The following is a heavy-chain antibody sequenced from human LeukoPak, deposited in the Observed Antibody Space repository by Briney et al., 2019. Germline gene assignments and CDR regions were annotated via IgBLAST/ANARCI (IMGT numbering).Heavy chain of an antibody. J-gene: IGHJ4*02. CDR2: ISSDGSHK. D-gene: IGHD2-15*01. CDR3: AKDPGHCSGGSCYSILDY. CDR1: GFTFSNYG. V-gene: IGHV3-30*18. Sequence: GGSLRLSCSASGFTFSNYGMHWVRQAPGKGLEWLAVISSDGSHKFYGDSVTGRSTISRDNSKNTLYLQMNSLRPEDTAVYYCAKDPGHCSGGSCYSILDYWGQGTLVTVSS.